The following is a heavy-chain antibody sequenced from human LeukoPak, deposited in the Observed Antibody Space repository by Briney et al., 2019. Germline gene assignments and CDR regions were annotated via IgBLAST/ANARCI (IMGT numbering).Heavy chain of an antibody. CDR1: GGSFSGHY. Sequence: SETLSLTCAVYGGSFSGHYWSWIRQPPGKGLEWIGEIDHIGSTAYNPSLKSRVTVSEDTSKNQFSLKLSSVTATDTAVYYCARTPTALVRGGYYFDNWGQGTLVTVSS. CDR3: ARTPTALVRGGYYFDN. V-gene: IGHV4-34*01. J-gene: IGHJ4*02. CDR2: IDHIGST. D-gene: IGHD6-6*01.